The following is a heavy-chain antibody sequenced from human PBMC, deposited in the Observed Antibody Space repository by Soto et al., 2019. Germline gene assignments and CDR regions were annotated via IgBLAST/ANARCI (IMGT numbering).Heavy chain of an antibody. CDR3: ARADCTGAYCYSWPFNYGVDV. CDR2: IIPIFGTA. CDR1: GGTFSSYA. Sequence: SVKVSSKASGGTFSSYAISWVRQAPGQGLEWMGGIIPIFGTANYAQKFQGRVTITADESTSTAYMELSSLRAEDTAVYYCARADCTGAYCYSWPFNYGVDVWGQGTTVTVSS. D-gene: IGHD2-15*01. V-gene: IGHV1-69*13. J-gene: IGHJ6*02.